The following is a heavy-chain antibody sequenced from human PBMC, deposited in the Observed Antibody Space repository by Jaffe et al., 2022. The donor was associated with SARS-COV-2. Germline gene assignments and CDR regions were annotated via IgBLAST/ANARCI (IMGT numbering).Heavy chain of an antibody. J-gene: IGHJ4*02. CDR2: INHSGST. CDR1: GGSFSGYY. V-gene: IGHV4-34*01. D-gene: IGHD3-22*01. Sequence: QVQLQQWGAGLLKPSETLSLTCAVYGGSFSGYYWSWIRQPPGKGLEWIGEINHSGSTNYNPSLKSRVTISVDTSKNQFSLKLSSVTAADTAVYYCARGRNYYDSSGTGYYFDYWGQGTLVTVSS. CDR3: ARGRNYYDSSGTGYYFDY.